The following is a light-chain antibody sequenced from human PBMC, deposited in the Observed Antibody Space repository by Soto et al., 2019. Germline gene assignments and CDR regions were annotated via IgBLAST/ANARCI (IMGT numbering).Light chain of an antibody. V-gene: IGKV1-5*03. CDR1: QSITNW. CDR3: QQYITYSPWT. Sequence: DIQMTQSPSTLSASVGDRVTITCRASQSITNWLAWYQQKPGKAPKLLIYKASNLETGVLSRFSGSGSGTEFTLTISSLQPDDFATYYCQQYITYSPWTFGQGTKVDFK. J-gene: IGKJ1*01. CDR2: KAS.